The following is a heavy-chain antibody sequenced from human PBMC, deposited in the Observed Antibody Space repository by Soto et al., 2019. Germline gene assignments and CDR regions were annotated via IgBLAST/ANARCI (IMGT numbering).Heavy chain of an antibody. Sequence: SETLSLTCAVDGGSFSGYYWSWIRQPPGKGLEWIGEINHSGSTNYNPSLKSRVTISVDTSKNQFSLKLSSVTAADTAVYYCGRAIRYFDWLLSYYYMDVWGKGTTVTVSS. CDR1: GGSFSGYY. D-gene: IGHD3-9*01. V-gene: IGHV4-34*01. CDR3: GRAIRYFDWLLSYYYMDV. CDR2: INHSGST. J-gene: IGHJ6*03.